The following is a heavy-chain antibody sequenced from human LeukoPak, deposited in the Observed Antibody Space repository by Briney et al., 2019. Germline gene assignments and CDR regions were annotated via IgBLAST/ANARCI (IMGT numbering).Heavy chain of an antibody. CDR3: AKDSSSRSHYYYYYYMDV. D-gene: IGHD6-6*01. CDR1: GFTFSRYG. J-gene: IGHJ6*03. Sequence: GGSLRLSCAASGFTFSRYGMHWVRQAPGKGLEWVTFIRHDGAEYYAESVRGRFTISRDNSRNTVYLQMNSLKGDDTAMYYCAKDSSSRSHYYYYYYMDVWGKGTTVTVSS. V-gene: IGHV3-30*02. CDR2: IRHDGAE.